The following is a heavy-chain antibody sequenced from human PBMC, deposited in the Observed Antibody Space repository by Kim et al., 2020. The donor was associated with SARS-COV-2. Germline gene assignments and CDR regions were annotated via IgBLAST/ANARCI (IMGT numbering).Heavy chain of an antibody. CDR3: ARDSLIARYFDWLFPDAFDI. V-gene: IGHV3-48*03. D-gene: IGHD3-9*01. J-gene: IGHJ3*02. Sequence: RFTISRDNAKNSLYLQMNSLRAEDTAVYYCARDSLIARYFDWLFPDAFDIWGQGTMVTVSS.